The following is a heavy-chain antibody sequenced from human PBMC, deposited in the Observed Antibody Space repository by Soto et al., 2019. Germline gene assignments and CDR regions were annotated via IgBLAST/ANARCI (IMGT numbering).Heavy chain of an antibody. CDR1: GFTFSSYA. V-gene: IGHV3-23*01. CDR3: AKDSDYDILTGYYQT. CDR2: ISGGGEDT. J-gene: IGHJ5*02. D-gene: IGHD3-9*01. Sequence: GGSLRLSCAASGFTFSSYAMNWVRQVPGKGLECVSAISGGGEDTSYADSVKGRFTVSRDNSRNTLYLQMNSLRAEDTAVYYCAKDSDYDILTGYYQTWGQGTLVTVSS.